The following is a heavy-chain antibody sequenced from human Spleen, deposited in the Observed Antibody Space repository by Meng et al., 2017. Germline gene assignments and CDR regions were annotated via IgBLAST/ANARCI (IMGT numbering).Heavy chain of an antibody. CDR2: IYHSGST. Sequence: QVPLQESGPGLVKPSGTLSLTCAVSGGSISSSNWWSWVRQPPGKGLEWIGEIYHSGSTNYNPSLKSRITMSLDTSKNQFSLKLTSVTAADTAVYYCARDGKVRGVYDYWGQGTLVTVSS. J-gene: IGHJ4*02. CDR1: GGSISSSNW. V-gene: IGHV4-4*02. D-gene: IGHD3-10*01. CDR3: ARDGKVRGVYDY.